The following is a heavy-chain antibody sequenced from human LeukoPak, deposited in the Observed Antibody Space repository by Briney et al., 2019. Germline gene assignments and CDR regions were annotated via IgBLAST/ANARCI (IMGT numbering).Heavy chain of an antibody. V-gene: IGHV4-59*01. Sequence: NPSETLSLTCTISGGSIGTYYWSWIRQPPGKGLEWIGDIYSSGRTNYNPSPKSRVTISVDTSKNQFSLNLNSVTAADTAVYYCARGRASGWSDAFDIWGQGTMVTVSS. CDR2: IYSSGRT. J-gene: IGHJ3*02. CDR3: ARGRASGWSDAFDI. CDR1: GGSIGTYY. D-gene: IGHD6-19*01.